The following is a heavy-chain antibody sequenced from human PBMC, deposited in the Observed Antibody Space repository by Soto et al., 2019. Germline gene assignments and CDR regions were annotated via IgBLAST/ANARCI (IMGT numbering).Heavy chain of an antibody. V-gene: IGHV4-34*01. Sequence: SETLSLTCAVYGGSFSGYYWSWIRQPPGKGLEWIGEINHSGSTNYNPSLKSRVTISVDTSKNQFSLKLSSVTAADTAVYYCARASITPDSSSWSSNWFEPWGQGTLVTVSS. D-gene: IGHD6-13*01. J-gene: IGHJ5*02. CDR3: ARASITPDSSSWSSNWFEP. CDR1: GGSFSGYY. CDR2: INHSGST.